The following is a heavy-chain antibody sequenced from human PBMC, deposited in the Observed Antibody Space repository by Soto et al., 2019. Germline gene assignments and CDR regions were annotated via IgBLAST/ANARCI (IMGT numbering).Heavy chain of an antibody. CDR1: GFTFHDYA. V-gene: IGHV3-9*01. Sequence: EVQLVESGGGLVQPGRSLRLSCEASGFTFHDYAMHWVRQAPGKGLEWVSSISWNSVNIGYADSVKGRFTISRDNAKNSLSLQMNSLGAEDTALYFCASLTSYTSSPLYGMDVWGQGTTVTVSS. D-gene: IGHD6-13*01. CDR3: ASLTSYTSSPLYGMDV. J-gene: IGHJ6*02. CDR2: ISWNSVNI.